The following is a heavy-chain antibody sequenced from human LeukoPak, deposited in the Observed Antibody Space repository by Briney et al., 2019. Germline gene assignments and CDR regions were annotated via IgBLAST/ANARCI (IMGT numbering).Heavy chain of an antibody. Sequence: GSLRLSCAASGFTLSTHAMSWVRQTPGKGLEWVAATSSSDAGTYHADSVRGRFTISRDNSKNTLYLQMNSLRAEDAAVYFCAKAPVTSCRGAYCYPFDSWGQGTLVTVSS. CDR1: GFTLSTHA. D-gene: IGHD2-21*01. J-gene: IGHJ4*02. V-gene: IGHV3-23*01. CDR2: TSSSDAGT. CDR3: AKAPVTSCRGAYCYPFDS.